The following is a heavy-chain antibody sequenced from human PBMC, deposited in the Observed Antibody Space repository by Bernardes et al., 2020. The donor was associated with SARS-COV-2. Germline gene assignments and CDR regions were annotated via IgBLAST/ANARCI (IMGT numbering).Heavy chain of an antibody. V-gene: IGHV3-74*01. D-gene: IGHD4-17*01. CDR3: VKGGYDYGDWDH. CDR2: VNTDGSST. Sequence: GGSLRLSCAASGFTFSSHWMHWVRRAPGKGLVWVSRVNTDGSSTSYADSVKGRFTISRDNAKNTLYLQMNSLRADDTAVYYCVKGGYDYGDWDHWGQGTLVTVSS. J-gene: IGHJ4*02. CDR1: GFTFSSHW.